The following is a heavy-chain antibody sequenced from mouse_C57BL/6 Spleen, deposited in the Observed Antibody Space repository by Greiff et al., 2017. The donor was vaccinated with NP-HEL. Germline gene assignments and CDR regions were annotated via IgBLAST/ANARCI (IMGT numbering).Heavy chain of an antibody. CDR1: GFTFSSYG. V-gene: IGHV5-6*01. Sequence: EVMLVESGGDLVKPGGSLKLSCAASGFTFSSYGMSWVRQTPDKRLEWVATISSGGSYTYYPDSVKGRFTISRDNAKNTLYLQMSSLKSEDTAMYYCARQGDYDYYAMDYWGQGTSVTVSS. J-gene: IGHJ4*01. CDR3: ARQGDYDYYAMDY. CDR2: ISSGGSYT. D-gene: IGHD2-4*01.